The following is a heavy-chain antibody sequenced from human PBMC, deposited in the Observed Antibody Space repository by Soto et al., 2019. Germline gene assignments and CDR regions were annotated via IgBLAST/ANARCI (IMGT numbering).Heavy chain of an antibody. CDR3: AILGQDIVVVPAAMPDAFDI. D-gene: IGHD2-2*01. Sequence: EASVKVSCKASGYTFTSYGISWVRQAPGQGLEWMGWISAYNGNTNYAQKLQGRVTMTTDTSTSTAYMELRSLRSDDTAVYYCAILGQDIVVVPAAMPDAFDIWGQGTMVTVSS. V-gene: IGHV1-18*01. CDR1: GYTFTSYG. CDR2: ISAYNGNT. J-gene: IGHJ3*02.